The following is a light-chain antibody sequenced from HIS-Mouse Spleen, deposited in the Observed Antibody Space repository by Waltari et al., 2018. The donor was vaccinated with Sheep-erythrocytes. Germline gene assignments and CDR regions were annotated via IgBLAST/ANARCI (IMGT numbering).Light chain of an antibody. CDR3: QQYDNLLT. Sequence: DIQMTQSPSFLSASVGDRVPITCQASQDISNYLNWYQQKPGKAPKLLIYDASNLETGVPSRFSGSGSGTDFTFTISSLQPEDIATYYCQQYDNLLTFGGGTKVEIK. CDR2: DAS. CDR1: QDISNY. V-gene: IGKV1-33*01. J-gene: IGKJ4*01.